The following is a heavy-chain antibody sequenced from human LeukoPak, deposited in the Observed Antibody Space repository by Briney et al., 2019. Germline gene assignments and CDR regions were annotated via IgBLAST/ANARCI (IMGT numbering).Heavy chain of an antibody. CDR1: GFTFSSYI. J-gene: IGHJ4*02. CDR2: ISSSSSYI. CDR3: AREYGSGWYDY. Sequence: GASLRLSCAASGFTFSSYIMNWVRQAPGKGLEWVSSISSSSSYIYYAESVKGRFTISRDNAKNSLYLQMNSLTAEDTAVYYCAREYGSGWYDYWGQGTLVTVSS. D-gene: IGHD6-19*01. V-gene: IGHV3-21*01.